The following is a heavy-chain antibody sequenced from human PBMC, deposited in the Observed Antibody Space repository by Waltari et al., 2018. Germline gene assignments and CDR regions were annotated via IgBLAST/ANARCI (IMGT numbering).Heavy chain of an antibody. CDR3: ASINSGYGGDFDY. CDR1: GYSISSGYS. J-gene: IGHJ4*02. Sequence: QVQLQESGPGLVKPSETLSLTCAVPGYSISSGYSWGWIRQPPGKGLEWIGSIYHSGSTYYNPSLKSRVTISVDTSKNQFSLKLSSVTAADTAVYYCASINSGYGGDFDYWGQGTLVTVSS. V-gene: IGHV4-38-2*01. CDR2: IYHSGST. D-gene: IGHD5-12*01.